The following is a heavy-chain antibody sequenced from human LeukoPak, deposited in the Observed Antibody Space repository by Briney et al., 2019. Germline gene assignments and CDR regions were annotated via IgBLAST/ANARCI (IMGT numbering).Heavy chain of an antibody. J-gene: IGHJ4*02. CDR1: GFTFSSYA. Sequence: PGGSLRLSCSASGFTFSSYAVHWVRQAPGKGLEYVSAISSNGGSTYYADSVKGRFTISRDNSKNTLYLQMSSLRAEDTAVYYCWGITMVRGVIIPQDYWGQGTLVTVSS. D-gene: IGHD3-10*01. V-gene: IGHV3-64D*06. CDR3: WGITMVRGVIIPQDY. CDR2: ISSNGGST.